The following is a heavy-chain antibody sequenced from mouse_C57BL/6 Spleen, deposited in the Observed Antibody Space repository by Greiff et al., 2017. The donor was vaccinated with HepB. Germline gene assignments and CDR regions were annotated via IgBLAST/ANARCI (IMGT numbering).Heavy chain of an antibody. D-gene: IGHD1-1*01. Sequence: EVKLVESGGGLVKPGGSLKLSCAASGFTFSSYAMSWVRQTPEKRLEWVATISDGGSYTYYPDNVKGRFTISRDNAKNNLYLQMSHLKSEDTAMYYCAREGSDYYGSSYVGFAYWGQGTLVTVSA. J-gene: IGHJ3*01. V-gene: IGHV5-4*01. CDR2: ISDGGSYT. CDR1: GFTFSSYA. CDR3: AREGSDYYGSSYVGFAY.